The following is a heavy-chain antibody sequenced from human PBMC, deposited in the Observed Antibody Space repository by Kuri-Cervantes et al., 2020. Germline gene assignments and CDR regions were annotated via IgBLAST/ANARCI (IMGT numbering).Heavy chain of an antibody. CDR1: GYTFTGYY. Sequence: ASVKVSCKASGYTFTGYYMHWLRQAPGQGLEWMGWINPNSGGTNYAQNFQGRVTMTRDTSMSTAYMELTRLTSDDTAVYYCARGYTTLSDGNWFDPWGQGSLVTVSS. CDR2: INPNSGGT. V-gene: IGHV1-2*02. J-gene: IGHJ5*02. D-gene: IGHD6-6*01. CDR3: ARGYTTLSDGNWFDP.